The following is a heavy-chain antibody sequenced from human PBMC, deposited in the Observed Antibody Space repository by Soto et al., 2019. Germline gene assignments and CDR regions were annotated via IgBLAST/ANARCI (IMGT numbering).Heavy chain of an antibody. V-gene: IGHV1-18*01. CDR3: ARDRYSNYESSYGMDV. CDR1: GYTFTSYG. Sequence: QVQLVQSGAEVKKPGASVKVSCKASGYTFTSYGISWVRQAPGQGLEWMGWISAYNGNTNYAQKLQGRVTMTTDTSTSKAYMQLRSLRSYDTAVYYCARDRYSNYESSYGMDVWGPGTTVTVSS. CDR2: ISAYNGNT. D-gene: IGHD4-4*01. J-gene: IGHJ6*02.